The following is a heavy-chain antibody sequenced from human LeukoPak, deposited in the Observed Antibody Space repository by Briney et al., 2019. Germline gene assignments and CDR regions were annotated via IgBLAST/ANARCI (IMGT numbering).Heavy chain of an antibody. CDR1: GFTFSSHA. D-gene: IGHD1-1*01. CDR2: IDISGGST. Sequence: LSGGPLRFSCVASGFTFSSHAMCWVRQAPGKGLEWVASIDISGGSTYYEDSVEGRFTISRDNSKNTLYLEMNSLRVEDTALYYCANEVRPNDYWGQGTLVTVSS. CDR3: ANEVRPNDY. V-gene: IGHV3-23*01. J-gene: IGHJ4*02.